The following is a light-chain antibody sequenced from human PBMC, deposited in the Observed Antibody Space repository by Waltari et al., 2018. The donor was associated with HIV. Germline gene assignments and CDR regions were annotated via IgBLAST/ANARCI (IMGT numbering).Light chain of an antibody. J-gene: IGKJ3*01. CDR3: QQYYNLPLFT. CDR1: QDISNY. Sequence: DIQMTQSPSSLSASVGDRVTITCQASQDISNYLNWYQQKPGKAPKLLIYDASNLETGVPSRFSGSGSSTDFTFTISSLQPQDIATYYCQQYYNLPLFTFGHGTKVDIK. CDR2: DAS. V-gene: IGKV1-33*01.